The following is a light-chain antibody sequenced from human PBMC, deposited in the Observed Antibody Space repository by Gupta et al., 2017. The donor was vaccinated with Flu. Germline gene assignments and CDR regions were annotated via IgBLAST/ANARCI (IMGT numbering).Light chain of an antibody. CDR3: QQTDSTPKC. Sequence: DIQMTHSPSSLSASVGDRVAITCRASQSISSYLAWYQQRPGKAPKLLIDAASSLQSGVPPRFSGSGSGTDFTLTIDRLQPEEFATYYCQQTDSTPKCFGQGTKVEIK. J-gene: IGKJ2*03. V-gene: IGKV1-39*01. CDR1: QSISSY. CDR2: AAS.